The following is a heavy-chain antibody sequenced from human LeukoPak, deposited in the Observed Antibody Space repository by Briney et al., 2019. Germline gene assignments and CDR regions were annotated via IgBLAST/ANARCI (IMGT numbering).Heavy chain of an antibody. Sequence: QPGGPLRLSCAASGFTFDDYGMHWVRQAPGKGLEWVSGISWKSGSIGYADSVKGRFTISRDNAKNSLYLQMNSLRAEDTALYYCAKDICGGNSYHFDYWGQGTLVTVSS. CDR1: GFTFDDYG. CDR2: ISWKSGSI. CDR3: AKDICGGNSYHFDY. V-gene: IGHV3-9*01. D-gene: IGHD4-23*01. J-gene: IGHJ4*02.